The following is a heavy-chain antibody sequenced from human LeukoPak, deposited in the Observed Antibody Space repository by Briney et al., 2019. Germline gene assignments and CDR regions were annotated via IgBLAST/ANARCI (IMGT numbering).Heavy chain of an antibody. D-gene: IGHD3-22*01. V-gene: IGHV4-38-2*02. CDR3: ARAFTTYYYDSFEY. CDR1: GYSISTNYH. CDR2: ISHSGTT. Sequence: SETLSLTCTVSGYSISTNYHWGWIRRPLGKGLEWIGSISHSGTTYYNPSLRRRVTISADTSKNQFSLRLSSVTAADTAVYYCARAFTTYYYDSFEYWGQGTLVTVSS. J-gene: IGHJ4*02.